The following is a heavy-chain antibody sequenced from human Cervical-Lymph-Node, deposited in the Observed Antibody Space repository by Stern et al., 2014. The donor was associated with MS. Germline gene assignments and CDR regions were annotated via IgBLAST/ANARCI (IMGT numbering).Heavy chain of an antibody. J-gene: IGHJ6*02. CDR3: ASAHPATRRGYKGMNV. D-gene: IGHD2-2*01. CDR1: GGTFRNFA. Sequence: HVQLVQSGSVVRKPGSSVNVSCKASGGTFRNFAVNWVRPAPGQGLEWVGGIIPVFGTPTYAQKFQGRVTIISDESTSTVYVELSSLTTEDTAIYFCASAHPATRRGYKGMNVWGQGTTIAVSS. V-gene: IGHV1-69*01. CDR2: IIPVFGTP.